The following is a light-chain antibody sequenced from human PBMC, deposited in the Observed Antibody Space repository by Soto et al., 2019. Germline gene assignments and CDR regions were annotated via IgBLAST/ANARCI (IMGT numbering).Light chain of an antibody. CDR1: QGIGST. V-gene: IGKV3-15*01. CDR2: GAS. J-gene: IGKJ5*01. Sequence: IVMRQSPATRSVWQLGRGRRGFRASQGIGSTLAWYQQKPGQTPRLLIYGASTRATGIPARFSGSGSGTEFTLTISSLQSEDFAVYYCQQYNNWPPRFGQGTRLEIK. CDR3: QQYNNWPPR.